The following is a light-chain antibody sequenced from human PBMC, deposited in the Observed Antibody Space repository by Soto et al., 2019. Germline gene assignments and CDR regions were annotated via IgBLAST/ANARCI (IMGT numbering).Light chain of an antibody. Sequence: QSALTQPASVSGSPGQSITISCTGTSGDIGSYNRVSWYQQHPGKAPKLIIYEVTDRPSGVSNRFSGSKSGNTASLTITGLQAEDEADYYCQSYDSSLSGYVFGTGTKVTVL. V-gene: IGLV2-14*01. CDR3: QSYDSSLSGYV. J-gene: IGLJ1*01. CDR2: EVT. CDR1: SGDIGSYNR.